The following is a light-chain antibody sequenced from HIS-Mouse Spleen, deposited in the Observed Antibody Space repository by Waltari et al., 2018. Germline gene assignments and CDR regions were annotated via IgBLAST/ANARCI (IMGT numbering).Light chain of an antibody. CDR3: SSYTSSSTLV. CDR2: DVS. Sequence: QSALTQPASASGSPGQSITISCTGTSSDAGVYNYVSWYQQHPGKAPKLMIYDVSNRPSGVSNRFSGSKSGNTASLTISGLQAEDEADYYCSSYTSSSTLVFGGGTKLTVL. CDR1: SSDAGVYNY. V-gene: IGLV2-14*03. J-gene: IGLJ2*01.